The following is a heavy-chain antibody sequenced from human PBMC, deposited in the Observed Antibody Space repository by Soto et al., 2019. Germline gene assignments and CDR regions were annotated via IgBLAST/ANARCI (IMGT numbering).Heavy chain of an antibody. V-gene: IGHV3-30*04. D-gene: IGHD3-16*01. Sequence: GGSLRLSCAASGFTFSAYAMYWVRQAPGKGLEWAAVISYDGKNEYYADSVKGRFTISRDNSKNTLYLQMNSLRAEDTAVYYCARAYDTKTPGGYWGQGTLVTVSS. CDR3: ARAYDTKTPGGY. CDR2: ISYDGKNE. CDR1: GFTFSAYA. J-gene: IGHJ4*02.